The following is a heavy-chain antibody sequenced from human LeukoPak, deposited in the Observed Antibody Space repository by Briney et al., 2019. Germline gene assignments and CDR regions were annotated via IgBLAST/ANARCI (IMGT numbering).Heavy chain of an antibody. CDR1: GFTFSSYW. V-gene: IGHV3-74*01. CDR2: INSDGSST. Sequence: GGSLRLSCAASGFTFSSYWMHWVRQAPGKGLVWVSRINSDGSSTNYADSVKGRFTISRDNAKNSLYLQMNSLRAEDTAVYYCARVKAQGSGSKTYYFDYWGQGTLVTVSS. D-gene: IGHD1-26*01. CDR3: ARVKAQGSGSKTYYFDY. J-gene: IGHJ4*02.